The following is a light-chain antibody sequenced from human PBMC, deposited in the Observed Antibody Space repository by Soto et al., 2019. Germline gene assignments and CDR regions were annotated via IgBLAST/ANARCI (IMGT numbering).Light chain of an antibody. Sequence: DIQLTQSPSFLSASVGDRVTITCRASQGISSYLAWYQQKPGKAPKLLIYAASTLQSGVPSRFSGSGSGTEFTLIISSLQPEDFATYYCQQLNSYPTFGPGTKVDIK. CDR3: QQLNSYPT. CDR1: QGISSY. CDR2: AAS. J-gene: IGKJ3*01. V-gene: IGKV1-9*01.